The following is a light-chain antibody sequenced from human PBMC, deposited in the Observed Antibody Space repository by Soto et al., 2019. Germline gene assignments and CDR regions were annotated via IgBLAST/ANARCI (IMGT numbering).Light chain of an antibody. CDR1: TSNIGNNY. CDR2: GNS. V-gene: IGLV1-40*01. CDR3: QSYDSSLSGWV. Sequence: QSVLTQPPSVSGSPRQRVTISCSGSTSNIGNNYVNWYQQLPGKAPKLLIYGNSNRPSGVPDRFSGSKSGTSASLAITGLQAEDEADYYCQSYDSSLSGWVFGGGTKLTVL. J-gene: IGLJ3*02.